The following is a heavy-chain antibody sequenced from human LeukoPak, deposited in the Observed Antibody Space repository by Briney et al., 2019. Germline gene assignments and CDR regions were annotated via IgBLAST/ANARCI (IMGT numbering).Heavy chain of an antibody. J-gene: IGHJ5*02. CDR2: IYHTGST. CDR3: ARRGNSGYWHWFDP. CDR1: GDSISSGRYS. Sequence: SETLSLTCTVSGDSISSGRYSWSWIRQPPGKALEWIGYIYHTGSTNYNPSLRSRVTMSVDRSKNQISLNMSSVTAADTALYYCARRGNSGYWHWFDPWGQGTLVTVSS. D-gene: IGHD3-22*01. V-gene: IGHV4-30-2*01.